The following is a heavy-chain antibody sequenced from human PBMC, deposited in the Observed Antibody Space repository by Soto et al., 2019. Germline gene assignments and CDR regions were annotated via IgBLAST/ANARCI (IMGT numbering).Heavy chain of an antibody. J-gene: IGHJ5*02. CDR3: ANCAVLMTTSGGWCNGFDP. CDR2: IRGTAT. V-gene: IGHV3-23*01. Sequence: EVQLLESGGTLVQPGESLRLSCEVSGFSFSSFAMNWVRQAPGEGLEWVSSIRGTATSYADSVKGRFTISRDNSKNTVYLEMNTLRGEDTAVYYCANCAVLMTTSGGWCNGFDPWGQGTLVIVSS. D-gene: IGHD2-21*01. CDR1: GFSFSSFA.